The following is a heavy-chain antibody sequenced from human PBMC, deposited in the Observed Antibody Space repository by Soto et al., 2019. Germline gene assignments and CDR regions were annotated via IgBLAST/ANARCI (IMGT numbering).Heavy chain of an antibody. Sequence: ASVKVSCKASGYTFTSYAMHWVRQAPGQRLEWMGWINAGNGNTKYSQKFQGRVTITRDTSASTAYMELSSLRSEDTAVYYCARGLHYDILTGPYDNWFDPWGQGTLVTVSS. J-gene: IGHJ5*02. V-gene: IGHV1-3*01. CDR3: ARGLHYDILTGPYDNWFDP. CDR2: INAGNGNT. CDR1: GYTFTSYA. D-gene: IGHD3-9*01.